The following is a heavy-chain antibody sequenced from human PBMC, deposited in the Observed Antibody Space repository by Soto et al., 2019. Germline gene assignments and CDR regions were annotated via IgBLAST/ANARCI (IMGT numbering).Heavy chain of an antibody. CDR1: GYSFTSYG. Sequence: QVQLVQSGAEVKKPGASVKVSCKASGYSFTSYGISWVRQAPGQGLEWMGWISTYNDNTNYAQNLQGRVTMTTDTSTSTAYMELRSLRTDDTAVYYGASTGQACQYWYFDLWGRGTLVTASS. CDR2: ISTYNDNT. V-gene: IGHV1-18*01. J-gene: IGHJ2*01. CDR3: ASTGQACQYWYFDL.